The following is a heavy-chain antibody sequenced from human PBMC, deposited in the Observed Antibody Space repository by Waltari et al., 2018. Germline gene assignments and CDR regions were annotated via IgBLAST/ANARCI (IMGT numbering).Heavy chain of an antibody. CDR1: GGTFSSYA. J-gene: IGHJ4*02. Sequence: QVQLVQSGAEVKKPGSSVKVSCKASGGTFSSYAITWVRQAPGQGLEWMGGSIPIFGTVNYAQKFQGRVTIIADESTSTAYMELSSLRFEDTAVYYCARGRVEMATNVLDYWGQGTLVTVSS. CDR3: ARGRVEMATNVLDY. D-gene: IGHD5-12*01. V-gene: IGHV1-69*01. CDR2: SIPIFGTV.